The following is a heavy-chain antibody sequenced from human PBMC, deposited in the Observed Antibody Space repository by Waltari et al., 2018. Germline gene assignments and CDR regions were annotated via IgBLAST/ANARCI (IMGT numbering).Heavy chain of an antibody. D-gene: IGHD3-22*01. V-gene: IGHV3-23*01. CDR2: INGYGDKT. Sequence: EVQVLESGGGLVQTGGSLRLTCAASGFIFTNFAINWVRQAPGKGLEWVSGINGYGDKTYYADSVKGRFTLSRDNSRNTLSLQMNSLRAEDTAVYYCAKAHFYDTSGYIEHWGQGTLVTVSS. CDR1: GFIFTNFA. CDR3: AKAHFYDTSGYIEH. J-gene: IGHJ5*02.